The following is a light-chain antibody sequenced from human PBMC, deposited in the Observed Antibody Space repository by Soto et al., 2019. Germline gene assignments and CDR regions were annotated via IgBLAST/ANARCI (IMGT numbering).Light chain of an antibody. J-gene: IGKJ1*01. CDR1: QSVSGN. CDR2: GAS. Sequence: EIEMTQSPAILSVSPGERATLSCGASQSVSGNLAWYQQKPGQAPRLLIYGASTRATGVPARFSGSGSGTEFTLTISSLQSEDIAVYYCQQYNKWPPWTFGQGTKVEIK. V-gene: IGKV3-15*01. CDR3: QQYNKWPPWT.